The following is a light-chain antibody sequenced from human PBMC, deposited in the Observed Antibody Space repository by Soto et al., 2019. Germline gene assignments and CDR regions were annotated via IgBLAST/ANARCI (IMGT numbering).Light chain of an antibody. CDR3: QSYDYSLSGYV. J-gene: IGLJ1*01. CDR1: SSNIGADFD. CDR2: ANT. Sequence: QSALTQPPSVSGAPGQRVTISCTGSSSNIGADFDVHWYQQLPGAAPKVLIFANTNRPSGVPDRFSASKSGTSASLAISGLQVEDEADYYCQSYDYSLSGYVFGTGTKVTVL. V-gene: IGLV1-40*01.